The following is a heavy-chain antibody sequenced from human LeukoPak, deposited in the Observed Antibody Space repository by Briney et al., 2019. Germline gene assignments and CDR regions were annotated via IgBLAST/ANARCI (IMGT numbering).Heavy chain of an antibody. CDR3: ARGSYDSSGYYSHH. Sequence: GSLRLSCAASGFTFSSYEMNWVRQAPGKGLEWVSYISSSGSTIYYADSVKGRFTISRDNAKNSLYLQMNSLRAEDTAVYYCARGSYDSSGYYSHHWGQGTLVTVSS. J-gene: IGHJ1*01. CDR1: GFTFSSYE. V-gene: IGHV3-48*03. CDR2: ISSSGSTI. D-gene: IGHD3-22*01.